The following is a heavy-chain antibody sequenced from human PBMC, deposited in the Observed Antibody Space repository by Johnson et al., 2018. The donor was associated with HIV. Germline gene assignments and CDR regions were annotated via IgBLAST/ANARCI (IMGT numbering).Heavy chain of an antibody. D-gene: IGHD3-22*01. CDR1: GITLRNYW. CDR2: INKDGTDT. V-gene: IGHV3-74*02. J-gene: IGHJ3*02. Sequence: VQLVESGGGLVQPGGSLRLSCAASGITLRNYWMHWVRQVPGMGPVWVSRINKDGTDTAYGDTVMGRFTISRDNSKNTLYLQMNSLRAEDTAMYYCARAGGGIHYYDSSGYYLDPFDIWGQGTMVTVSS. CDR3: ARAGGGIHYYDSSGYYLDPFDI.